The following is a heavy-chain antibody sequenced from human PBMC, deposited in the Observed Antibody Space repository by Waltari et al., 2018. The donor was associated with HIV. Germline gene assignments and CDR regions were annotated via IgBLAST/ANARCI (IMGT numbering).Heavy chain of an antibody. CDR1: GFTFRSFS. D-gene: IGHD6-19*01. V-gene: IGHV3-21*02. J-gene: IGHJ6*02. CDR3: ARSSVPVGPLYGMDV. CDR2: ISTASTYI. Sequence: EMQLVESGGGLVKPGGSLRLSCAAPGFTFRSFSMNWVRRAPGKGLEWVSSISTASTYIYYGDSVKGRCTISRDNAKNSLYLQMNSLRAEDTAVYFCARSSVPVGPLYGMDVWGQGTTVTVAS.